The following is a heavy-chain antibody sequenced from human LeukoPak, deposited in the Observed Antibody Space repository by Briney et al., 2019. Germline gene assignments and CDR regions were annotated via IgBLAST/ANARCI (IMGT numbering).Heavy chain of an antibody. CDR2: IYYSGST. CDR3: AREERYSSSWGRYYYYGMDV. CDR1: GGSISGYY. J-gene: IGHJ6*02. V-gene: IGHV4-59*12. D-gene: IGHD6-13*01. Sequence: SETLSLTCTVSGGSISGYYWSWIRQPPGKGLEWIGYIYYSGSTNYNPSLKSRVTISVDTSKNQFPLKLSSVTAADTAVYYCAREERYSSSWGRYYYYGMDVWGQGTTVTVSS.